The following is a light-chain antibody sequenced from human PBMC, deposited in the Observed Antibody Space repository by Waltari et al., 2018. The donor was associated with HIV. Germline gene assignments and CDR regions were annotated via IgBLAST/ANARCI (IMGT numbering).Light chain of an antibody. V-gene: IGLV2-14*01. CDR3: SSHTTSSTLYV. J-gene: IGLJ1*01. CDR1: SSDIGDYDS. CDR2: EVN. Sequence: SALTQRASVSGSPGQSITISCTGTSSDIGDYDSVSWYQQHPGKAPKLMIYEVNHRPSGISNRFSGSKSGNTASLTISGLQAEDEADYYCSSHTTSSTLYVFGTGTKVTVL.